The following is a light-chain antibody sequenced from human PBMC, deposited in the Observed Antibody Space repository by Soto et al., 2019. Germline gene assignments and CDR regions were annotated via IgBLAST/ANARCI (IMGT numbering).Light chain of an antibody. Sequence: EMVMTHSLLSLPVTSGEPASISCRSSQSLLHSNGYNYLDWYLQKPGQSPQLLLYLASNRASGVPDRFSGSGSGTDFTLKISRVEAEDVGVYYCMQALQTPYTFGQGTKVDIK. J-gene: IGKJ2*01. V-gene: IGKV2-28*01. CDR1: QSLLHSNGYNY. CDR2: LAS. CDR3: MQALQTPYT.